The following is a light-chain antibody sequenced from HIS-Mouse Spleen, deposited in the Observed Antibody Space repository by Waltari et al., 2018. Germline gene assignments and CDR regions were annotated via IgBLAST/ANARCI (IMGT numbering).Light chain of an antibody. J-gene: IGLJ2*01. V-gene: IGLV3-10*01. CDR2: EDS. CDR1: ALPKKY. Sequence: SYELTQPPSVSVSPGQTARITCSGDALPKKYAYWYQQKSGQAPVLVIYEDSKRPAGLPEGFSGSSSGTMATLTISGAQVEDEADYDCYSTDSSGNHRVFGGGTKLTVL. CDR3: YSTDSSGNHRV.